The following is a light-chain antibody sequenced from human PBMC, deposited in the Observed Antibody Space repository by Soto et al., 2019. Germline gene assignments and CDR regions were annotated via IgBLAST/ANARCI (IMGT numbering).Light chain of an antibody. J-gene: IGLJ2*01. CDR1: SSDVGGYNY. V-gene: IGLV2-14*01. Sequence: QSVLTQPASVSGSPGQSITISCTGTSSDVGGYNYVSWYQQHPGKAPKLMIYDVSNRPSGVSNRFSGSKSGNTAALTISGLHAEDEADYYCSSYTISSTQVFGGGTKLTVL. CDR3: SSYTISSTQV. CDR2: DVS.